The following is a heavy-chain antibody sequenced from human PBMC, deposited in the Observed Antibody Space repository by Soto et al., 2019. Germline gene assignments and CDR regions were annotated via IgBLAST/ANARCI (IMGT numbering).Heavy chain of an antibody. J-gene: IGHJ3*02. CDR3: ARDLGYSSSWLPRGAFDI. D-gene: IGHD6-13*01. CDR2: ISAYNGKT. CDR1: GYTFTSYG. Sequence: QVPLVQSGAEVKKPGASVKVSCKASGYTFTSYGISWVRQAPGQGLEWMGWISAYNGKTNYAQKLQGRVTMTTDTSTSTAYMELRSLRSDDTAVYYCARDLGYSSSWLPRGAFDIWGQGTMVTVSS. V-gene: IGHV1-18*01.